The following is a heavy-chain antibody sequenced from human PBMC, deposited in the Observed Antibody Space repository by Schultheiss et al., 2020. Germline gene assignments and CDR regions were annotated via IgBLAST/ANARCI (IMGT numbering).Heavy chain of an antibody. D-gene: IGHD2-15*01. CDR3: ARTHQGYCSGGSCYPIDY. J-gene: IGHJ4*02. CDR1: GGSFSGYY. Sequence: SETLSLTCAVYGGSFSGYYWSWIRQPPGKGLEWIGEINHSGSTNYNPSLKSRVTISVDTSKNQFFLKLSSVTAADTAVYYCARTHQGYCSGGSCYPIDYWGQGTLVTVSS. V-gene: IGHV4-34*01. CDR2: INHSGST.